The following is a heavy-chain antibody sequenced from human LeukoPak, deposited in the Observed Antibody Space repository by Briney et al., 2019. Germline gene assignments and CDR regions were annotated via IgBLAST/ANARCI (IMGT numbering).Heavy chain of an antibody. V-gene: IGHV6-1*01. CDR1: GDSVSSNSAA. D-gene: IGHD4-23*01. CDR3: ARVRGYGGNTVRAFDY. J-gene: IGHJ4*02. CDR2: TYYSSKWYN. Sequence: SQTLSLTCAISGDSVSSNSAAWNWIRQSPSRGLEWLGRTYYSSKWYNDYAVSVNSRITINPDTSKNQFSLQLSSVTAADTAVYYCARVRGYGGNTVRAFDYWGQGTLVTVSS.